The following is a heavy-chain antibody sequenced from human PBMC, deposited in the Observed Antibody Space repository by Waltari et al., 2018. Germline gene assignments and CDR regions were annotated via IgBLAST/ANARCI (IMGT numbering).Heavy chain of an antibody. D-gene: IGHD3-10*01. J-gene: IGHJ4*02. CDR1: GGSISSGSYY. V-gene: IGHV4-61*02. CDR2: IYTSGST. CDR3: ARASSYYGSGPDY. Sequence: QVQLQESGPGLVKPSQTLSLTCTVSGGSISSGSYYWSWIRQPAGKGLEWIGRIYTSGSTNYNPSLKSRVTISVDTSKNQFSLKLSSVTAADTAVYYCARASSYYGSGPDYWGQGTLVTVSS.